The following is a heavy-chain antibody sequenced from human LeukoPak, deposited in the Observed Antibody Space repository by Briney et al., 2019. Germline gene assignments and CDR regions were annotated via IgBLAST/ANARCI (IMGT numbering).Heavy chain of an antibody. J-gene: IGHJ4*02. CDR2: IHNSGRT. CDR1: GGSVNTGNYY. CDR3: ARGGWYNDY. D-gene: IGHD6-19*01. V-gene: IGHV4-61*01. Sequence: SETLSLTCTVSGGSVNTGNYYWSWIRQPPGTRLEWIGYIHNSGRTDYNPSLKSRVTISKDTSQNQFSLKLNSLTAADTAMYFCARGGWYNDYWGRGTLITVSS.